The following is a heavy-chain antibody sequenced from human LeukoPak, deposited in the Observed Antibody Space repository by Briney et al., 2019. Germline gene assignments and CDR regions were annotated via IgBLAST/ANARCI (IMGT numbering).Heavy chain of an antibody. CDR1: GGTFSSYA. CDR3: ARVRYYYDSSGLLDY. V-gene: IGHV1-2*02. J-gene: IGHJ4*02. Sequence: GASVKVSCEASGGTFSSYAISWVRQAPGQGLEWMGWINPNSGGTNYAQKFQGRVTMTRDTSISTAYMELSRLRSDDTAVYYCARVRYYYDSSGLLDYWGQGTLVTVSS. CDR2: INPNSGGT. D-gene: IGHD3-22*01.